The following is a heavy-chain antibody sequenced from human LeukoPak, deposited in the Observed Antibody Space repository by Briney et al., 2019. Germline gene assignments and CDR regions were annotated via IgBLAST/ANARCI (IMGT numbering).Heavy chain of an antibody. Sequence: GGSLRLSCAASGFTFSSYAMSWVRQAPGKGLEWVAVIWYDGSNKYYADSVKGRFTISRDNSKNTLYLQMNSLRAEDTAVYYCAKDRQAYYYFDYWGQGTLVTVSS. D-gene: IGHD2-21*01. CDR2: IWYDGSNK. CDR1: GFTFSSYA. V-gene: IGHV3-33*06. J-gene: IGHJ4*02. CDR3: AKDRQAYYYFDY.